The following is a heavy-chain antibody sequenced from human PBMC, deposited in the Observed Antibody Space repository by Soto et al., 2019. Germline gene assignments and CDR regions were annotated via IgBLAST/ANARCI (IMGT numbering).Heavy chain of an antibody. CDR1: GYSVSSTSAA. D-gene: IGHD6-6*01. J-gene: IGHJ6*01. CDR2: TYYRSKWYY. CDR3: ARIHSSSSSDMDV. V-gene: IGHV6-1*01. Sequence: PSQTLSVTCAFSGYSVSSTSAAWNCIRQSPSRGLEWLGRTYYRSKWYYGYSVSVKSRITIHPDTSKNQFSLQLNSVTPEDTAVYYCARIHSSSSSDMDVWGQGTTVTVSS.